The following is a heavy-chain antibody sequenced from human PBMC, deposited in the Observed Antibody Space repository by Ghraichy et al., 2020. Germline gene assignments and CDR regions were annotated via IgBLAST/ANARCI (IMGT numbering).Heavy chain of an antibody. CDR1: GFTFSNYA. Sequence: GESLNISCAVSGFTFSNYAMTWVRQAPGKGLEWVSAISGAGDSTFYGDSVKGRFTISRDNSKNTLYLQINSLRDEDTAVYYCATRPDYDILTGYGGLDYWGQGTLVTVS. V-gene: IGHV3-23*01. D-gene: IGHD3-9*01. J-gene: IGHJ4*02. CDR2: ISGAGDST. CDR3: ATRPDYDILTGYGGLDY.